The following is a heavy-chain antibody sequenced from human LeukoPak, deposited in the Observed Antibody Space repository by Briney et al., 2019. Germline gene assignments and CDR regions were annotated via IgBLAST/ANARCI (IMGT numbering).Heavy chain of an antibody. CDR3: ARDSPANWAQFDY. V-gene: IGHV3-53*01. CDR2: IYRDGTT. Sequence: GGSLRLSRAASGFTVSSNYMSWVRQAPGRGLEWVSIIYRDGTTYYADSVKGRFTISRDNSKNTLYLETNSLRAEDTAVYYCARDSPANWAQFDYWGQGTLVTVSS. D-gene: IGHD7-27*01. J-gene: IGHJ4*02. CDR1: GFTVSSNY.